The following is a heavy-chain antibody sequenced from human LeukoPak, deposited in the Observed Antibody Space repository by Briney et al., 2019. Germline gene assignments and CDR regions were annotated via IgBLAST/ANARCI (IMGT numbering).Heavy chain of an antibody. D-gene: IGHD5-12*01. Sequence: GASVKVSCKASGYTFTGYYMHWVRQAPGQGLEWMGRINPNSGGPNYPQKFQGRVTMTRDTSISTAYMELSRLRSDDTAVYYCASMVARSGWFDPWGQGTLVTVSS. CDR3: ASMVARSGWFDP. V-gene: IGHV1-2*06. CDR1: GYTFTGYY. J-gene: IGHJ5*02. CDR2: INPNSGGP.